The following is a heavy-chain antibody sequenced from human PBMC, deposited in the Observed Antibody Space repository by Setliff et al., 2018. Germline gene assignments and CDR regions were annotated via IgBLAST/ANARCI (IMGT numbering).Heavy chain of an antibody. D-gene: IGHD2-15*01. Sequence: SLRLSCAASGFTFSSCGMHWVRQAPGKGLEWVAVIWYDGSNKYYADSVKGRFTISRDNSKNTLFLQMSSLRAEDTAVYYCAKDSRYCSGGSCSEPDAFDIWGQGTMVTVSS. CDR3: AKDSRYCSGGSCSEPDAFDI. J-gene: IGHJ3*02. CDR2: IWYDGSNK. CDR1: GFTFSSCG. V-gene: IGHV3-33*06.